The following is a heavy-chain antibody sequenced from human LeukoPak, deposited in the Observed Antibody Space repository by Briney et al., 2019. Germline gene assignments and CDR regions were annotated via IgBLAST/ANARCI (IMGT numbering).Heavy chain of an antibody. V-gene: IGHV1-46*01. CDR1: GYTFTSDF. Sequence: ASVKVSCKASGYTFTSDFMHWVRQAPGHGLEWMGIINPSGGSTSYAQKFQGRVTMTRDTSTSTFYMELSSLRSEDTAVYYCATGDFWSGLDYWGQGTLVTVSS. D-gene: IGHD3-3*01. CDR3: ATGDFWSGLDY. J-gene: IGHJ4*02. CDR2: INPSGGST.